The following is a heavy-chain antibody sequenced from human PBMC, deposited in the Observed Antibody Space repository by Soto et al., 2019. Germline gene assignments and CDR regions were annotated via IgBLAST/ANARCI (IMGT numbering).Heavy chain of an antibody. CDR3: ARSTSGSLFDP. Sequence: SGPTLVNPTQTLTLTCTFSGFSLSTSGVGVSWIRHPPGKALEWLALIDWDDDKYYSTSLKTRLTISKDTSKKQVVLTMTNIDPVDTAKYYCARSTSGSLFDPWGQGTLVTVSS. CDR1: GFSLSTSGVG. J-gene: IGHJ5*02. D-gene: IGHD2-2*01. CDR2: IDWDDDK. V-gene: IGHV2-70*01.